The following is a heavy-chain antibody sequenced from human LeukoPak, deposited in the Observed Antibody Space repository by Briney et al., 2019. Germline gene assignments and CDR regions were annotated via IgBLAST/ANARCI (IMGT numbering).Heavy chain of an antibody. J-gene: IGHJ4*02. CDR3: ARGPRYRNTYYDILTGYYKGLDY. V-gene: IGHV3-33*01. CDR2: IWYDGSNK. Sequence: GGSLRLSCAASGFTFSSYGMHWVRQAPGKGLEWVAVIWYDGSNKYYADSVKGRFTISRDNSKNTLYLQMNSLRAEDTAVYYCARGPRYRNTYYDILTGYYKGLDYWGQGTLVTVSS. CDR1: GFTFSSYG. D-gene: IGHD3-9*01.